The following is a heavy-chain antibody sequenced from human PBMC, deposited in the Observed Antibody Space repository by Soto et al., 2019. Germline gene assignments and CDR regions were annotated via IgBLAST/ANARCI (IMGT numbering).Heavy chain of an antibody. J-gene: IGHJ4*02. CDR1: GFRFSNYA. CDR3: AKSRYVGSSGDFYDF. D-gene: IGHD2-21*02. V-gene: IGHV3-23*01. CDR2: IGGRGTSA. Sequence: PGGSLRLSCAASGFRFSNYAMSWVRQAPGKGLEWVSGIGGRGTSAYYADSVKGRFAISRDNSENTVFLQLNSLSADDTAVYFCAKSRYVGSSGDFYDFWGQGTLVTVSS.